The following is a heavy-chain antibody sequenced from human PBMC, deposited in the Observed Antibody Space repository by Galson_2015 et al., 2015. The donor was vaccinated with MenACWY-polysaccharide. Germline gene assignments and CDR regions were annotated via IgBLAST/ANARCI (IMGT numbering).Heavy chain of an antibody. CDR3: ASRRRFKTGSGPEDY. J-gene: IGHJ4*02. V-gene: IGHV3-21*01. Sequence: SLRLSCAASGFTFNTYRMIWVRQAPGQGLQWVSAISGSSAYIFYADSVKGRFTISRDNAKNSLYLQMNSLRAEDTAIYHCASRRRFKTGSGPEDYWGQGTLVTVSS. CDR1: GFTFNTYR. D-gene: IGHD2-8*02. CDR2: ISGSSAYI.